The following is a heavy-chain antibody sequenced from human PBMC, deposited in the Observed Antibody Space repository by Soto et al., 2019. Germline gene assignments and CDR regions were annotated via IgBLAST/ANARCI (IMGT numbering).Heavy chain of an antibody. Sequence: ASETLSLTCTVSGGSVSSGSYYWSWIRQPPGKGLEWIGYIYYSGSTNYNPSLKSRVTISVDTSKNQFSLKLSSVTAADTAVYYCARTDYDSSGYYGYYFDYWGQGTLVTVSS. V-gene: IGHV4-61*01. CDR2: IYYSGST. CDR3: ARTDYDSSGYYGYYFDY. J-gene: IGHJ4*02. CDR1: GGSVSSGSYY. D-gene: IGHD3-22*01.